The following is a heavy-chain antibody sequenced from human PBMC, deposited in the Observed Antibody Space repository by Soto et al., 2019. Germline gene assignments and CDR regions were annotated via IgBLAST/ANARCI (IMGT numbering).Heavy chain of an antibody. D-gene: IGHD3-10*01. J-gene: IGHJ5*02. CDR2: ISAYNGNT. V-gene: IGHV1-18*01. CDR3: ARGVGSGSYYNQYNWFDP. CDR1: GYTFTNYC. Sequence: EASVKVSCKASGYTFTNYCISWVRQAPGQGLEWMGWISAYNGNTNFAQKLQGRVTMTTDTSTSTAYMELRSLRSDDTAVYYCARGVGSGSYYNQYNWFDPWGQGTLVTVSS.